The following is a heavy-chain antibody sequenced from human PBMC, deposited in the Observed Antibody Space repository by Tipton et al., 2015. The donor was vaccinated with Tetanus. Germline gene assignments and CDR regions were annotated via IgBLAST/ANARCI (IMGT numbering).Heavy chain of an antibody. Sequence: LRLSCTVSGGSISGSYWNWIRRPPGKGLEWIGYVYYNGNTHYNPALKSRVTISVDTSKNQFSLKLSSVTAADAAIYYCAREVPAAGHFDSWGQGTLVTVSS. V-gene: IGHV4-59*01. CDR1: GGSISGSY. J-gene: IGHJ4*02. CDR3: AREVPAAGHFDS. D-gene: IGHD2-2*01. CDR2: VYYNGNT.